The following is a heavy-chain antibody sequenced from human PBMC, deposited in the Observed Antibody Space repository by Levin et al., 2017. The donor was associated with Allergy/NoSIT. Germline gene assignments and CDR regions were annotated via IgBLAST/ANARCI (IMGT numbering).Heavy chain of an antibody. CDR3: ATKKGGASFGMDD. CDR2: INPNSGAT. D-gene: IGHD3-16*01. J-gene: IGHJ6*02. CDR1: GYTITDYY. V-gene: IGHV1-2*02. Sequence: GESLKISCKTSGYTITDYYMHWVRPAPGHGLEWMGWINPNSGATHSAEKFQGRVTMTRDTSISTAYMELTRLTSDDTGVYECATKKGGASFGMDDWGRGTTVTVSS.